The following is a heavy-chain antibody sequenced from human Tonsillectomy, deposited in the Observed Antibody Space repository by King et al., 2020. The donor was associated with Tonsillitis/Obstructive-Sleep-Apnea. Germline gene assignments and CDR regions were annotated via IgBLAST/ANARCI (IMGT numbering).Heavy chain of an antibody. CDR1: GGSITSYY. D-gene: IGHD1-14*01. CDR3: ARKYNPYNWFDP. CDR2: IYYSGTT. J-gene: IGHJ5*02. Sequence: QVQLQESGPGLVKPSETLSLTCTVSGGSITSYYWSWIRQPPGKGLEWIGYIYYSGTTKYNPSLKSRVTISVDTSMDQFSLKLSSVTAADTAVYYCARKYNPYNWFDPWGQGTLVTVSS. V-gene: IGHV4-59*08.